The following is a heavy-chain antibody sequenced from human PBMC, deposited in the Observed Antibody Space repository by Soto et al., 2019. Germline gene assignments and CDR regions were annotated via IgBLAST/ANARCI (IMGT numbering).Heavy chain of an antibody. Sequence: GGSLRLSCAASGFTFSSYSMNWVRQAPGKGLEWVSYISGSSSTIYYADSVKGRFTISRDNAKNSLYLQMNSLRAEDTAVYYCARESASTADYYYYYMDVWGKGTTVTVSS. J-gene: IGHJ6*03. CDR3: ARESASTADYYYYYMDV. V-gene: IGHV3-48*01. D-gene: IGHD4-4*01. CDR1: GFTFSSYS. CDR2: ISGSSSTI.